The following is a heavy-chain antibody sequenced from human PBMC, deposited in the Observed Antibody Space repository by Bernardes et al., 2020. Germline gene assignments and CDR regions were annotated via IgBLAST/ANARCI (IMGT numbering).Heavy chain of an antibody. CDR3: ARGGYPRV. V-gene: IGHV3-21*01. Sequence: GGSLRLSCAASGFTFSNYAMNWVRQAPGKGLEWVSTIGGRTTNIHYADSVKGRFTISRDNAKNSLYLQMNSLRAEDTAVYYCARGGYPRVWGQGTLVTVSS. J-gene: IGHJ4*02. CDR2: IGGRTTNI. CDR1: GFTFSNYA. D-gene: IGHD5-12*01.